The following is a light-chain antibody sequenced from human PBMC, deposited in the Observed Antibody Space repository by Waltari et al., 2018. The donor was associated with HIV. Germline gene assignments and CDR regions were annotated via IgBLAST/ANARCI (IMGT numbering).Light chain of an antibody. CDR1: SSNIGAGHH. V-gene: IGLV1-40*01. J-gene: IGLJ1*01. CDR3: QSYDSSLSGLV. Sequence: SVLTQPPSVSGAPGQRVTLSCTGSSSNIGAGHHVHWYHQLPGPAPKLLVYGDNTRPDGAPYRFSGSKSGTSASLAITGLQAEDEADYYCQSYDSSLSGLVFATGTKVTVL. CDR2: GDN.